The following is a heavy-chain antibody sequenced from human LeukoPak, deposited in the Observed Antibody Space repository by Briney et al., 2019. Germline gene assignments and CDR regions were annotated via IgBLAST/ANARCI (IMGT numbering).Heavy chain of an antibody. CDR3: ARGGDTRGSTRSAFDI. D-gene: IGHD3-22*01. CDR1: GFSVSGNY. J-gene: IGHJ3*02. Sequence: GGSLRLSCAASGFSVSGNYVSWLRQAPEQGLEWVSVISSGGDTFYADSVKGRFTISRDNSKSTLYLQMNSLRAEDTAVYYCARGGDTRGSTRSAFDIWGRGTMVTVSS. V-gene: IGHV3-53*01. CDR2: ISSGGDT.